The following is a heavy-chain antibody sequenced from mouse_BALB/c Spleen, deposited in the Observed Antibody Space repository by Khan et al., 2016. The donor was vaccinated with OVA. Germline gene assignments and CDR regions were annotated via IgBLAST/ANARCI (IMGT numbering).Heavy chain of an antibody. CDR1: GYSITSNYA. D-gene: IGHD1-1*01. CDR2: ISYSGST. J-gene: IGHJ2*02. Sequence: EVQLQESGPGLVKPSQSLSLTCTVTGYSITSNYAWNWIRQFPGNKLEWMGYISYSGSTTYNPSLKSRISITRDTSKNQFFLQLKSVTTEDTATYYCARGNYYGCYFDYWGQGTSLTVSS. CDR3: ARGNYYGCYFDY. V-gene: IGHV3-2*02.